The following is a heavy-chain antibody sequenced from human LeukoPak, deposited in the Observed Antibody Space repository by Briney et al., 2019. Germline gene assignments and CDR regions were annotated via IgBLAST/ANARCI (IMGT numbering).Heavy chain of an antibody. Sequence: GGSLRLSCAGSGFNFSSYWMHWVRQAPGKGLLWVSRINTDGSSTSYADSVKGRFTISRDNAKNSLYLQMNSLRAEDTAVYYCARGLCGGDCYDYWGQGTLVTVSS. J-gene: IGHJ4*02. CDR2: INTDGSST. CDR1: GFNFSSYW. CDR3: ARGLCGGDCYDY. D-gene: IGHD2-21*01. V-gene: IGHV3-74*01.